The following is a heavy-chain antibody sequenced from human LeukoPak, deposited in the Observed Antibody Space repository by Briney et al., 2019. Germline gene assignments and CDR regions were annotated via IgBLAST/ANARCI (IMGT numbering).Heavy chain of an antibody. CDR3: ARHVGNDILTGNNWLDP. V-gene: IGHV4-39*01. D-gene: IGHD3-9*01. Sequence: SETLSLTCTVSGGSISSSSYYWGWIRQPPGKGLEWIGSIYYSGSTYYNPSLKSRVTISVDTSKNQFSLKLSSVTAADTAVYYCARHVGNDILTGNNWLDPWGQGTLVTVSS. CDR2: IYYSGST. CDR1: GGSISSSSYY. J-gene: IGHJ5*02.